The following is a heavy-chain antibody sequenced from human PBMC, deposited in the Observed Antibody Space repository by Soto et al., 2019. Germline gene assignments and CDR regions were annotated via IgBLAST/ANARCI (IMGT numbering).Heavy chain of an antibody. CDR2: ITSSGSTT. CDR1: GFTLNTYS. Sequence: GGSLRLSCEVSGFTLNTYSMNWVRQAPGKGLEWVSFITSSGSTTYYADSVKGRFTVSRDNVKNSLFLQMNSLRDEDTAVYYCARVVIASGGVIAVTYALDVWGQGTTVTVSS. CDR3: ARVVIASGGVIAVTYALDV. J-gene: IGHJ6*02. V-gene: IGHV3-48*02. D-gene: IGHD3-16*02.